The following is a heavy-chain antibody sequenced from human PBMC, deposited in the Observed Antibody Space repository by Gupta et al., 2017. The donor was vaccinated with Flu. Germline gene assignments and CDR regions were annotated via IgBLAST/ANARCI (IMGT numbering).Heavy chain of an antibody. D-gene: IGHD1-26*01. CDR2: ISSMSSYI. Sequence: GKGLECVSSISSMSSYIYYANSVKGRFTISRDNAKNSLYLQMNSLRAEDTAVYYCARDKKYSGSFYSIPLDYWGQGTLVTVSS. J-gene: IGHJ4*02. CDR3: ARDKKYSGSFYSIPLDY. V-gene: IGHV3-21*01.